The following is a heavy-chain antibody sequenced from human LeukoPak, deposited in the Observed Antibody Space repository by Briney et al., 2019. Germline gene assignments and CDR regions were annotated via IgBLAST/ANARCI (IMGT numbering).Heavy chain of an antibody. J-gene: IGHJ4*02. V-gene: IGHV3-33*01. CDR2: IWYDGSNK. Sequence: GASMRHSCAASGLTFSSYGMHWVRQAPGKGLERVAVIWYDGSNKYYADSVKGRFTISRDNSKNTLYLQMNSLRAEDTAVYYCARPQYYYGSGSPIDYWGQGTLATVSS. CDR3: ARPQYYYGSGSPIDY. D-gene: IGHD3-10*01. CDR1: GLTFSSYG.